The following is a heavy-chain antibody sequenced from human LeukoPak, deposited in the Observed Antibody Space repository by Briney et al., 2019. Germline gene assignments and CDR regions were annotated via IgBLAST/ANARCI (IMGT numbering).Heavy chain of an antibody. D-gene: IGHD3-16*01. CDR2: INHSGST. CDR3: AGFFKGAARRHNWFDP. V-gene: IGHV4-39*07. J-gene: IGHJ5*02. CDR1: GCSISSGSYY. Sequence: PSQTLSLTCTVSGCSISSGSYYWSWIRQPPGKGLKWIGEINHSGSTNDNPSLNSRTTITENTSKNQFSLKLSPVTAAGAAGYYCAGFFKGAARRHNWFDPWGQGTLVTVSS.